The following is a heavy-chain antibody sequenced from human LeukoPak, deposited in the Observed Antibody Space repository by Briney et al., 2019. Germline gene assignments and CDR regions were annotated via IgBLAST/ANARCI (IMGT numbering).Heavy chain of an antibody. V-gene: IGHV3-33*01. CDR2: IWSDGSKT. J-gene: IGHJ3*02. D-gene: IGHD5-18*01. CDR1: ESTFSNHG. CDR3: ARDPKGGYSYGWGAFDI. Sequence: PGGSLRLSCAASESTFSNHGMHWVRQAPGKGLEWVAVIWSDGSKTYYADSVKGRFTISRDNSKNTLYLQMNSLRAEDTAVYYCARDPKGGYSYGWGAFDIWGHGTMVTVSS.